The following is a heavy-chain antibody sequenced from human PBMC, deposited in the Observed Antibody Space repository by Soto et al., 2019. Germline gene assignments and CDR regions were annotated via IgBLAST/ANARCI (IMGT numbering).Heavy chain of an antibody. J-gene: IGHJ6*02. CDR2: INHSGST. D-gene: IGHD6-13*01. Sequence: QVQLQQWGAGLLKPSETLSLTCAVYGGSFSGYYWSWIRQPPGKGLEWIGEINHSGSTNYNPSLKSRVTISVDTSKNQFSLKLSSVTAADTAVYYCARGKRVAAAGTSRRHTYDYGMDVWGQGTTVTVSS. CDR3: ARGKRVAAAGTSRRHTYDYGMDV. V-gene: IGHV4-34*01. CDR1: GGSFSGYY.